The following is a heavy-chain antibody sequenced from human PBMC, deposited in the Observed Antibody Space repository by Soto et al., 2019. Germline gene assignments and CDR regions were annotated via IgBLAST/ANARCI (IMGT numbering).Heavy chain of an antibody. V-gene: IGHV3-30*18. CDR1: GFTFSSYG. J-gene: IGHJ6*02. CDR3: AKVYDYVWWGYRPTYGIDV. D-gene: IGHD3-16*02. CDR2: ISYDGSNK. Sequence: GGSLRLSCAASGFTFSSYGMHWVRQAPGKGLEWVAVISYDGSNKYYADSVKGRFTISRDNSKNTLYLQMNSLRAEDTAVYYCAKVYDYVWWGYRPTYGIDVWGQGTTVTVSS.